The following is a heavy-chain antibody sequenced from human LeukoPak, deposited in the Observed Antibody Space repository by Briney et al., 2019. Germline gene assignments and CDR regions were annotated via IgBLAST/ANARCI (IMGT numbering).Heavy chain of an antibody. CDR1: GFTFSSYG. Sequence: GRSLRLSCAASGFTFSSYGMHWVRQAPGKGLEWVAVIWYDGSNKYYADSVKGRFTISRDNSKNTLYLQMHSLRVEDTAVYYCAKGPHRDYWGQGTLLTVSS. CDR2: IWYDGSNK. J-gene: IGHJ4*02. V-gene: IGHV3-33*03. CDR3: AKGPHRDY.